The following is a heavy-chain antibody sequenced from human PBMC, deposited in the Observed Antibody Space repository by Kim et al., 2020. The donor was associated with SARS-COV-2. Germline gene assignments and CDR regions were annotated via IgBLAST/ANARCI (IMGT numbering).Heavy chain of an antibody. J-gene: IGHJ4*02. D-gene: IGHD6-19*01. Sequence: PSLKSRGTISVDTSKNQFSLKLSSVTAADTAVYYCARHLLRTGIAVARDYWGQGTLVTVSS. CDR3: ARHLLRTGIAVARDY. V-gene: IGHV4-39*01.